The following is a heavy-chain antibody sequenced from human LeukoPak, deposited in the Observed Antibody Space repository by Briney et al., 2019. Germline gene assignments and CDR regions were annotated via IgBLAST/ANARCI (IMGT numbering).Heavy chain of an antibody. CDR3: ARGRGYSYDFDY. CDR2: ISYEGSNK. D-gene: IGHD5-18*01. J-gene: IGHJ4*02. CDR1: GFTFSSYA. Sequence: GGSLRLSCAASGFTFSSYAMHWVRQAPGKGREWVAVISYEGSNKYYADSVKGRFTISRDNSKNTLYLQMNSLRAEHTAVYYCARGRGYSYDFDYWGQGTLVTVSS. V-gene: IGHV3-30*04.